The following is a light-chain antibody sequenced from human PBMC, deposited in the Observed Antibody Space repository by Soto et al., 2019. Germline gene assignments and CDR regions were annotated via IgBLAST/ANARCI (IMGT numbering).Light chain of an antibody. CDR1: QPISSW. CDR3: QQYENYWT. Sequence: DIQMTHSPPTLSASVGDRVTITCRASQPISSWLAWYHQKPGKAPKLLIYDASNLESAVPSRFSGSGSGTEFTLTISRLQPEDFGIYYCQQYENYWTFGQGTKVEIK. CDR2: DAS. J-gene: IGKJ1*01. V-gene: IGKV1-5*01.